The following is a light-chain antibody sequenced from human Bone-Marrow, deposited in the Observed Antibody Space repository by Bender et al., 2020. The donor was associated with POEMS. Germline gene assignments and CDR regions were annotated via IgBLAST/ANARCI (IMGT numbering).Light chain of an antibody. Sequence: QSALTQPASVSGSPGQSITISCTGTTSDVGSYNTVSWYQHHPGKAPRLIIYDGGKRPSGVSSRFSGSKSGETASLTISGLQAEDEADYYCCSYGGTHSVFGTGTKVTVL. J-gene: IGLJ1*01. V-gene: IGLV2-23*01. CDR1: TSDVGSYNT. CDR2: DGG. CDR3: CSYGGTHSV.